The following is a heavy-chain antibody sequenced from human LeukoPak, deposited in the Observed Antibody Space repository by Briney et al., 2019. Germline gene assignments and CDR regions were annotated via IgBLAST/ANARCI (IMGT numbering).Heavy chain of an antibody. J-gene: IGHJ4*02. CDR3: ARDRVGYYDSSGSDC. CDR2: INPSGGST. CDR1: GYTFTSYY. D-gene: IGHD3-22*01. Sequence: ASVKVSCKASGYTFTSYYMHWVRQAPGQGLEWMGIINPSGGSTSYAQKFQGRVTMTRDMSTSTVYMELSSLRSEDTAVYYCARDRVGYYDSSGSDCWGQGTLVTVSS. V-gene: IGHV1-46*01.